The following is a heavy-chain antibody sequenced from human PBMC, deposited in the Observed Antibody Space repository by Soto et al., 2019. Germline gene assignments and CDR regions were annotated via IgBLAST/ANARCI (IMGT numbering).Heavy chain of an antibody. V-gene: IGHV4-34*01. J-gene: IGHJ5*02. D-gene: IGHD3-16*02. CDR1: GGSFSGYY. CDR3: ARVSCKLDRFCWFDP. CDR2: INHSGST. Sequence: SETLSLTCAVYGGSFSGYYWSWIRQPPGKGLEWIGEINHSGSTNYNPSLKSRVTISVDTSKNQFSLKLSSVTAADTAVYYCARVSCKLDRFCWFDPWGQGTLVTVSS.